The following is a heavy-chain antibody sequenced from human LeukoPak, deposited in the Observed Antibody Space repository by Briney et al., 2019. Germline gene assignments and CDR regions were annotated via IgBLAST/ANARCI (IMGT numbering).Heavy chain of an antibody. J-gene: IGHJ4*02. Sequence: GGSLRLSCAASGFTFSSSWMHWVRHGPGKGLVWVSHVNGDGSDTKYADSVKGRFTISRDNAKNTVDLQMNSLGAEDTAVYYCVHGKGYILDYWGQGIPVTVSS. CDR2: VNGDGSDT. CDR3: VHGKGYILDY. D-gene: IGHD5-12*01. CDR1: GFTFSSSW. V-gene: IGHV3-74*03.